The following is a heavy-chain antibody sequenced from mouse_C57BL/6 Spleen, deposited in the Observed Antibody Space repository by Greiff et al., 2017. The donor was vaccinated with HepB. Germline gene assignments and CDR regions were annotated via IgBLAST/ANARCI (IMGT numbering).Heavy chain of an antibody. D-gene: IGHD1-1*01. Sequence: VQLQQSGPELVKPGASVKISCKASGYAFSSSWMNWVKQRPGKGLEWIGRIYPGDGDTNYNGKFKGKATLTADKSSSTAYMQLSSLTSEDSAVYFCASGGYYGSSSYWYFDVWGTGTTVTVSS. CDR1: GYAFSSSW. CDR3: ASGGYYGSSSYWYFDV. J-gene: IGHJ1*03. CDR2: IYPGDGDT. V-gene: IGHV1-82*01.